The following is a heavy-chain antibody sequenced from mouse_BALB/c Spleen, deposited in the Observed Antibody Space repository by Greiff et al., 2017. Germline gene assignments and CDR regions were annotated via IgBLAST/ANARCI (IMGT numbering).Heavy chain of an antibody. Sequence: EVKLVESGGGLVKPGGSLKLSCAASGFTFSDYYMYWVRQTPEKRLEWVATISDGGSYTYYPDSVKGRFTISRDNAKNNLYLQMSSLKSEDTAMYYCARERRGNYGGFAYWGQGTLVTVSA. J-gene: IGHJ3*01. CDR3: ARERRGNYGGFAY. CDR1: GFTFSDYY. V-gene: IGHV5-4*02. D-gene: IGHD2-1*01. CDR2: ISDGGSYT.